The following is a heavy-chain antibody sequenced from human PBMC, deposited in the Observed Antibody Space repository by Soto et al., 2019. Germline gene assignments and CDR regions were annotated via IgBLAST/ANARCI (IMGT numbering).Heavy chain of an antibody. CDR2: MYYSEST. CDR3: ARDFFSGGVFDI. J-gene: IGHJ3*02. V-gene: IGHV4-61*01. D-gene: IGHD2-8*01. CDR1: VGSVSSSRYS. Sequence: TQTLPITCNLSVGSVSSSRYSWSWIRQTPGKGLEWIGYMYYSESTNYNPSLKSRVTISVDTSKNQFSLKLSSVTAADTAVYCCARDFFSGGVFDIWGQGTMLTVSS.